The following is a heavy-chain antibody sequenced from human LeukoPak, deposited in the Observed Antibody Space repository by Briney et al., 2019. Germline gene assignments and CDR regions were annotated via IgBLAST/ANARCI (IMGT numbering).Heavy chain of an antibody. Sequence: GGSLRLSCAASGFTFSSYGMSWVRQAPGKGLKWVSYISSSGSTIYYADSVKGRFTISRDNSKNTLYLQMNSLRAEDTAVYYCAKPLYCSGGSCSKGHDAFDIWGQGTMVTASS. CDR2: ISSSGSTI. CDR3: AKPLYCSGGSCSKGHDAFDI. J-gene: IGHJ3*02. CDR1: GFTFSSYG. D-gene: IGHD2-15*01. V-gene: IGHV3-23*01.